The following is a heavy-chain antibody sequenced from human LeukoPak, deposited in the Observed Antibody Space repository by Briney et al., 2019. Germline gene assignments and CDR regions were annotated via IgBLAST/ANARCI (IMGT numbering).Heavy chain of an antibody. J-gene: IGHJ4*02. CDR2: ISYDGSNK. CDR1: GFTFSSYG. Sequence: GRSLRLSCAASGFTFSSYGMHWVRQAPGKGLEWVAVISYDGSNKYYADSVKGRFTISRDNSKNTLYLQMNSLRAEDTAVYYCAKDIGDWGQGTLVTVSS. D-gene: IGHD1-26*01. V-gene: IGHV3-30*18. CDR3: AKDIGD.